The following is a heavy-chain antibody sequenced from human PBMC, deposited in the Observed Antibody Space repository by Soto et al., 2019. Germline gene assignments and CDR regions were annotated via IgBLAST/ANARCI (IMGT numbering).Heavy chain of an antibody. D-gene: IGHD3-22*01. V-gene: IGHV3-21*01. CDR1: GFTFSTNN. J-gene: IGHJ4*02. Sequence: GRCLRLSGAPSGFTFSTNNMNLVRQAPGKGLEWVSSISSSSSYIYYADSVKGRFTISRDNAKNSLYLQMNSLRAEDTAVYYCARDLYYYDSSAYYGYWGQGT. CDR2: ISSSSSYI. CDR3: ARDLYYYDSSAYYGY.